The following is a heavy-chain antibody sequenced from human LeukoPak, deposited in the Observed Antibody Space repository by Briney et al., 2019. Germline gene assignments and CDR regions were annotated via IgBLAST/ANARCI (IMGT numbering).Heavy chain of an antibody. D-gene: IGHD1-1*01. J-gene: IGHJ5*02. CDR3: ARATGGEWFDP. Sequence: SETLSLTCTVSGGSISSGGYYWSWTRQHPGKGLEWIGYIYYSGSTYYNPSLKSRVTISVDTSKDQFSLKPSSVTAADTAVYYCARATGGEWFDPWGQGTLVTVSS. CDR1: GGSISSGGYY. CDR2: IYYSGST. V-gene: IGHV4-31*03.